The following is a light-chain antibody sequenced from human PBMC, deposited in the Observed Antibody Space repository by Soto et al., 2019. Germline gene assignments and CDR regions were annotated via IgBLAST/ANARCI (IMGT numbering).Light chain of an antibody. J-gene: IGKJ3*01. CDR1: QTISTW. CDR2: DAS. V-gene: IGKV1-5*01. CDR3: QQYNSYSLT. Sequence: DIQMTQSPSTLSASVGDTVTITCRASQTISTWLAWYQQKPGKAPKVLISDASILESGVPSRFSGSGSGTEFTLTISSLQPDDFATYFCQQYNSYSLTFGPGTKVHIK.